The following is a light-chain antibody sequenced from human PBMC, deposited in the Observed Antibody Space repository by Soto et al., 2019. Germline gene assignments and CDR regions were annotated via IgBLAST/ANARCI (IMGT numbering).Light chain of an antibody. CDR2: SAS. CDR3: QHYYSAPIT. CDR1: QSVLSSANNLNY. V-gene: IGKV4-1*01. Sequence: DIVMTQSPDSLSVSLGERATINCKSSQSVLSSANNLNYLARYQQKPGQPPKLLIYSASTRESGVPDRFSGSGSGTDFTLTISSLQAEDVAVYYCQHYYSAPITFGQGTRLEIK. J-gene: IGKJ5*01.